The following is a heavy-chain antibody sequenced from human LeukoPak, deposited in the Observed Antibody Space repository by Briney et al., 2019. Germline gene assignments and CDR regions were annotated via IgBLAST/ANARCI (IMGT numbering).Heavy chain of an antibody. Sequence: GASVKVSCKASGGTFSSYDISWVRQAPGQGLEWMGRIIPILGIANYAQKFQGRVTITADKSTSTAYMELSSLRSEDMAVYYCARVIRGPYYFDYWGQGTLVTVSS. CDR3: ARVIRGPYYFDY. D-gene: IGHD1-26*01. V-gene: IGHV1-69*04. CDR2: IIPILGIA. J-gene: IGHJ4*02. CDR1: GGTFSSYD.